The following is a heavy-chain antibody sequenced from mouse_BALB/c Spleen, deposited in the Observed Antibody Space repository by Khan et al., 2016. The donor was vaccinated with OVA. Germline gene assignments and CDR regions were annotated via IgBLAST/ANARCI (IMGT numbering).Heavy chain of an antibody. CDR3: ARSLYYSYGYALDC. Sequence: EVKLLESGPGLVKPSQSLSLTCTVTGYSITSDYAWNWIRQFPGNELEWMGYISSTGSTNYNPSLKSRISITRDTSKNQFFLQLKSVTTEDTATYYCARSLYYSYGYALDCWGRGTSITVSS. CDR2: ISSTGST. D-gene: IGHD2-14*01. J-gene: IGHJ4*01. CDR1: GYSITSDYA. V-gene: IGHV3-2*02.